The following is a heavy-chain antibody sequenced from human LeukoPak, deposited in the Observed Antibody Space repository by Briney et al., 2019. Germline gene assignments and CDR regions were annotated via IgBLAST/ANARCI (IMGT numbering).Heavy chain of an antibody. CDR1: GFTFSSYM. Sequence: GESLRLSXAASGFTFSSYMMTWVRQAPGKGLEWVSVIYSGGSTYYADSVKGRFTISRDNSKNTLYLQMNSLRAEDTAVYYCAGDGYEVDYWGQGTLVTVSS. D-gene: IGHD5-12*01. CDR3: AGDGYEVDY. J-gene: IGHJ4*02. CDR2: IYSGGST. V-gene: IGHV3-53*01.